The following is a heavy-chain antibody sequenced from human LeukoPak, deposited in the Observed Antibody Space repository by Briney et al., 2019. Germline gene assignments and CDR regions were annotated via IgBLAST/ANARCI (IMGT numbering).Heavy chain of an antibody. J-gene: IGHJ5*01. Sequence: ASVKVSCKASGYTFTSYGISWVRQAPGQGLEWMGWISAYNGNTNYAQKFQGRVTMTRDTSTSTVYMELSSLRSEDTAVYYCARYVFSPRDAFKSPPLYCFASWGQFPLFPVSS. D-gene: IGHD5-24*01. CDR1: GYTFTSYG. CDR3: ARYVFSPRDAFKSPPLYCFAS. V-gene: IGHV1-18*01. CDR2: ISAYNGNT.